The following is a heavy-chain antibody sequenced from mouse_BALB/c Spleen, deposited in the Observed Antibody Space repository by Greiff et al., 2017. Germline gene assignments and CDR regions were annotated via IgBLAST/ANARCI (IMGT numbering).Heavy chain of an antibody. V-gene: IGHV5-6-2*01. CDR1: GFTFSSYY. J-gene: IGHJ4*01. CDR2: INSNGGST. CDR3: AVDSSGYNYAMDY. Sequence: EVKLVESGGGLVKLGGSLKLSCAASGFTFSSYYMSWVRQTPEKRLELVAAINSNGGSTYYPDTVKGRFTISRDNAKNTLYLQMSSLKSEDTALYYCAVDSSGYNYAMDYWGQGTSVTVSS. D-gene: IGHD3-2*01.